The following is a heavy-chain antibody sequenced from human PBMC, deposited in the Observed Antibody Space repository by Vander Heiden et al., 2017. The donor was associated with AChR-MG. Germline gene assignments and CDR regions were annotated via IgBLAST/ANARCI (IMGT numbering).Heavy chain of an antibody. CDR1: GVTVSSNY. CDR3: ARDLTSSGWGNYYYGMDV. CDR2: IYSGGST. J-gene: IGHJ6*02. D-gene: IGHD6-19*01. V-gene: IGHV3-53*01. Sequence: EVQLVESGGGLIQPGGSLRLSCAASGVTVSSNYMSWVRQAPGKGLEWVSVIYSGGSTYSADSVKCRFTISRDNSKNTLYLQMNSLRAEDTAVYYCARDLTSSGWGNYYYGMDVWGQGTTVTVSS.